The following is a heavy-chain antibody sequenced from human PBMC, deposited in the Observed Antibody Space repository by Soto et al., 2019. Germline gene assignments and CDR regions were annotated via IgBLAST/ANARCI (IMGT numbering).Heavy chain of an antibody. CDR2: ISGSGGST. CDR3: AKYYDILTGYYKPYYYYYGMDV. V-gene: IGHV3-23*01. D-gene: IGHD3-9*01. J-gene: IGHJ6*02. Sequence: GGSLRLSCAASGFTFNSYAMSWVRQAPGKGPEWVSAISGSGGSTYYADSVKGRFTISRDNSKNTLYLQMNSLRAEDTAVYYCAKYYDILTGYYKPYYYYYGMDVWGQGTTVTVSS. CDR1: GFTFNSYA.